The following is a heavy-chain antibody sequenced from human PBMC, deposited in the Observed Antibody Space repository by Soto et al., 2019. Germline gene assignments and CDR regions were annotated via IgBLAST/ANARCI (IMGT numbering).Heavy chain of an antibody. CDR2: ISISGSTI. CDR3: ATEGQLQGAMGMYGMDA. J-gene: IGHJ6*04. V-gene: IGHV3-11*01. CDR1: GFTFSDYY. D-gene: IGHD5-18*01. Sequence: PWESLRLSCAASGFTFSDYYMSWIRQAPGKGLGWVSYISISGSTIYYADTVKDQFTSSRDNAKISLYLQMNNLIAEDTAVYYCATEGQLQGAMGMYGMDAWGEGTTVTVSS.